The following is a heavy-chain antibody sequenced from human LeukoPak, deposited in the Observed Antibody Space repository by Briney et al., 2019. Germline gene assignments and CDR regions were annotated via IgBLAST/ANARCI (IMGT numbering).Heavy chain of an antibody. Sequence: ASVKVSCKASGYTFTNFVIHWVRQAPGQRLEWMGWINPSNDDTKYSQKFQGRVTITRDTSANTAYMEVSSLRSEDTALYYCARDQIGVAAAAYWGQGTLVTVSS. V-gene: IGHV1-3*01. CDR1: GYTFTNFV. J-gene: IGHJ4*02. CDR2: INPSNDDT. D-gene: IGHD6-13*01. CDR3: ARDQIGVAAAAY.